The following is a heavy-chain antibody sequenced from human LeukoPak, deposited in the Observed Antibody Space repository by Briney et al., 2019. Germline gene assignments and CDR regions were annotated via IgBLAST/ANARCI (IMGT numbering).Heavy chain of an antibody. CDR1: GFTFSSYS. D-gene: IGHD5-18*01. CDR2: ISSSSSTV. CDR3: ARERGYSYGDGDY. Sequence: GGSLRLSCAASGFTFSSYSMNWVRQAPGKGLEWVSSISSSSSTVYYADSVKGRFTISRDNAKHSLFLQMDSLRAEDTAVYYCARERGYSYGDGDYWGQGILVTVSS. V-gene: IGHV3-21*01. J-gene: IGHJ4*02.